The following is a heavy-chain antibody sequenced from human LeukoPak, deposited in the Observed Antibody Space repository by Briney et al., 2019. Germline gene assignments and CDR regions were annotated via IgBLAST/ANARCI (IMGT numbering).Heavy chain of an antibody. CDR3: AKAHYIHFLDY. CDR2: ISGSGDST. V-gene: IGHV3-23*01. CDR1: GFTFTTYA. Sequence: GRSLRLSCAASGFTFTTYAMSWVRQAPGKGLEWVSAISGSGDSTYSADSVKGRFTISRDNSKNTLYLQVNSLRAEDTAVYYCAKAHYIHFLDYWGQGTLVTVSS. D-gene: IGHD2/OR15-2a*01. J-gene: IGHJ4*02.